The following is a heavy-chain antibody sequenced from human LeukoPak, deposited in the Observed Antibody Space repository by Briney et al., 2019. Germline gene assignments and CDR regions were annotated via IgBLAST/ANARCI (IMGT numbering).Heavy chain of an antibody. V-gene: IGHV4-59*12. CDR1: GGSISSYY. CDR3: ARDPADKDYFDY. CDR2: IHYSGST. J-gene: IGHJ4*02. Sequence: SETLSLTCTVSGGSISSYYWSWIRQPPGKGLEWIGYIHYSGSTNYNPSLKSRVTISVDTSKNQFSLKLSSVTAADTAVYYCARDPADKDYFDYWGQGTLVTVSS.